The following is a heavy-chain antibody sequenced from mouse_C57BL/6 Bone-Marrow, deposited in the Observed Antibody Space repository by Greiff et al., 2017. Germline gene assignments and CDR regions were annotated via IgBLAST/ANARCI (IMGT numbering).Heavy chain of an antibody. D-gene: IGHD4-1*01. J-gene: IGHJ3*01. CDR3: ARNWAWFAY. CDR1: GFTFSSYG. V-gene: IGHV5-6*01. CDR2: ISSGGSYT. Sequence: EVQLVESGGDLVKPGGSLKLSCAASGFTFSSYGMSWVRQTPDKRLEWVATISSGGSYTYYPDSVKGRFPISRDNAKNTLYLQMSSLRSEDTALYYCARNWAWFAYWGQGTLVTVSA.